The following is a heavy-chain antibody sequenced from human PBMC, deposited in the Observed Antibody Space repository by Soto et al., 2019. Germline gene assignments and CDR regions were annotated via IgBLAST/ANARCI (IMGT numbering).Heavy chain of an antibody. D-gene: IGHD1-1*01. Sequence: QVQLVQSGGEVRKPGASVKVSCKASGYTFRNYGITWVRQAPGQGLEWMAWINTYNGNTDYAQKFQDRVTLTTDTPNSTANMELRSLRYDGSAVYYWANSPRDELENDWGQGTLVIVSS. J-gene: IGHJ4*02. CDR2: INTYNGNT. CDR3: ANSPRDELEND. V-gene: IGHV1-18*01. CDR1: GYTFRNYG.